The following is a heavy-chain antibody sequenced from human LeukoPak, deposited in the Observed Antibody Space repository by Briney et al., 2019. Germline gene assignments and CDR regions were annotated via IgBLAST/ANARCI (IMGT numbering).Heavy chain of an antibody. CDR2: ISWNSGSI. Sequence: PGRSLRLSCAASGFTFDDYAMHWVRQAPGKGLEWVSGISWNSGSIGYADSVKGRFTISKDTSKNTLSLQMNSLGVGDTGLYYCARAFASGIRRALWFGDLLRAQGTLVTVSS. V-gene: IGHV3-9*01. J-gene: IGHJ4*02. D-gene: IGHD3-10*01. CDR1: GFTFDDYA. CDR3: ARAFASGIRRALWFGDLL.